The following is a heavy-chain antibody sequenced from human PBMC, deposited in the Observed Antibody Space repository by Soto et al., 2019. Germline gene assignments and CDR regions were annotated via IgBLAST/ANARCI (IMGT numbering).Heavy chain of an antibody. V-gene: IGHV4-39*01. CDR1: GGSISSSSYY. CDR2: IYYSGST. CDR3: ARLGSSSWYGYYYMDV. Sequence: SETLSLTCTVSGGSISSSSYYWGWIRQPPGKGLEWIGSIYYSGSTYYNPSLKSRVTISVDTSKNQFSLKLSSVTAADTAVYYCARLGSSSWYGYYYMDVWGKGTTGTVSS. J-gene: IGHJ6*03. D-gene: IGHD6-13*01.